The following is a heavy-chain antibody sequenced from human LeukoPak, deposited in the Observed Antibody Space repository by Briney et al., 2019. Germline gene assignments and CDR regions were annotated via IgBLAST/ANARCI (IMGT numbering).Heavy chain of an antibody. Sequence: PGGSLRLSCAASGFTFDDYAMHWVRQAPGKGLEWVSGISWNSGSIGYADSVKGRFTISRDNAKNSLYLQMNSLRAEDTAAYYCAGDISYSGSHFDAFDIWGQGTMVTVSS. CDR3: AGDISYSGSHFDAFDI. D-gene: IGHD1-26*01. CDR1: GFTFDDYA. V-gene: IGHV3-9*01. J-gene: IGHJ3*02. CDR2: ISWNSGSI.